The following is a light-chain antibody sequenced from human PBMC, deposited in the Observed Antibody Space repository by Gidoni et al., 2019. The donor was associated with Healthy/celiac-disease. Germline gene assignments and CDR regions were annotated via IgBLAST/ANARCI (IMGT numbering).Light chain of an antibody. J-gene: IGLJ1*01. Sequence: QSALTQPRSVSGSPGPSVTISCTGTSSDFGGYNYVSWYQQHPGKAPKLMIYDVSKRPSGVPDRFSGSKSGNTASLTISGLQAEDEADYYCCSYAGSYTRYVFGTGTKVTVL. CDR2: DVS. CDR3: CSYAGSYTRYV. V-gene: IGLV2-11*01. CDR1: SSDFGGYNY.